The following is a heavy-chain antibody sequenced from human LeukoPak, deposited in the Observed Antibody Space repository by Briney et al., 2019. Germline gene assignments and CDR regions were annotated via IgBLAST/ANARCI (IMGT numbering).Heavy chain of an antibody. V-gene: IGHV3-48*01. J-gene: IGHJ4*02. CDR3: ARDLAAAY. D-gene: IGHD6-13*01. CDR2: ISSSGTI. Sequence: GSLRLSCAASGFTFSSYGMHWVRQAPGKGLEWVSYISSSGTIYYADSVKGRFTISRDNAKNSLYLQMNSLRAKDTAVYYCARDLAAAYWGQGTLVTVSS. CDR1: GFTFSSYG.